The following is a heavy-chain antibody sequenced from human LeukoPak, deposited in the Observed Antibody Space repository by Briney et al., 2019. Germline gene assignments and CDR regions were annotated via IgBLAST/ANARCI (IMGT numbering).Heavy chain of an antibody. CDR3: ARLTYDERGSDLFDY. CDR1: GASVRTSPYC. Sequence: PSETLSLTCTVSGASVRTSPYCWSWIRQPPGKGLDYIGYISYRGSTDYNPSLNSRVTISVDTSENQFSLRLNYVTAADTAVYYCARLTYDERGSDLFDYWGQGTLVTASS. CDR2: ISYRGST. J-gene: IGHJ4*02. V-gene: IGHV4-61*01. D-gene: IGHD5-12*01.